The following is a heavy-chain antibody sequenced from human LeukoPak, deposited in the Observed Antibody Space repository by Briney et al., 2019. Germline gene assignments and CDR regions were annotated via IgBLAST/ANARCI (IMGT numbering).Heavy chain of an antibody. CDR3: AGETGTTTGYFDY. CDR1: GYTFTSYD. J-gene: IGHJ4*02. Sequence: GASVKVSCKASGYTFTSYDINWVRQATGQGLEWMGWMNPNSGNTGYAQKFQGRVTMTRNTSISTAYMELSSLRSEDTAVYYCAGETGTTTGYFDYWGQGTLVTVSS. D-gene: IGHD1-1*01. CDR2: MNPNSGNT. V-gene: IGHV1-8*01.